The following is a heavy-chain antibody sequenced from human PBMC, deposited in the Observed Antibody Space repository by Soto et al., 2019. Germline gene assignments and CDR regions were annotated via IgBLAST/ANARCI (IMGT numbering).Heavy chain of an antibody. CDR2: VSAFNGNT. CDR1: GYTFTSYG. Sequence: QVQLVQSGAEVKKPGASVKVSCKASGYTFTSYGINWVRQAPGKGLEWMGWVSAFNGNTNYAQNLQGRVTMTTDTSTSTANMELRSLRSDDTAVYYCARTYFISSSCYAPHFDNWGQGTLVTVSS. J-gene: IGHJ4*02. V-gene: IGHV1-18*01. CDR3: ARTYFISSSCYAPHFDN. D-gene: IGHD2-2*01.